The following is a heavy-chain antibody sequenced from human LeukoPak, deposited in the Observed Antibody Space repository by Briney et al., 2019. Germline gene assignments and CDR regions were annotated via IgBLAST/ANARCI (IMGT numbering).Heavy chain of an antibody. V-gene: IGHV3-7*03. Sequence: GGSLRLSCAASGFMFNSYLMTWVRQAPGKGLEWVAHIKGDGSEKAHVDSVKGRFTISRDNYKNTLYLQMNSLRAEDTAVYYCAKVSGDIVVVVADDAFDIWGQGTMVTVSS. D-gene: IGHD2-15*01. CDR1: GFMFNSYL. CDR2: IKGDGSEK. CDR3: AKVSGDIVVVVADDAFDI. J-gene: IGHJ3*02.